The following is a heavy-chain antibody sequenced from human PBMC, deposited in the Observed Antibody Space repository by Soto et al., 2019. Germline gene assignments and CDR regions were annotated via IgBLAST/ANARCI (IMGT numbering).Heavy chain of an antibody. CDR1: GYTFTIYA. D-gene: IGHD3-10*01. V-gene: IGHV1-3*01. Sequence: GASVKVSCKASGYTFTIYAMHWVRQATGQRLEWMGWINAGNGNTKYSQKFQGRVTITRDTSASTAYMELSSLRSEDTAVYYCATEKLMFRGVANWFDPWGQGTLVTVSS. J-gene: IGHJ5*02. CDR2: INAGNGNT. CDR3: ATEKLMFRGVANWFDP.